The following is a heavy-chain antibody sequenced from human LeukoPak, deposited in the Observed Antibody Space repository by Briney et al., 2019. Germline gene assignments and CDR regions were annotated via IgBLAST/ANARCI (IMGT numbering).Heavy chain of an antibody. CDR2: IRYDGRNK. CDR3: AKGKGDYYHYMDV. CDR1: GFSFSNYG. D-gene: IGHD1-26*01. J-gene: IGHJ6*03. V-gene: IGHV3-30*02. Sequence: PGGSLRLSCAASGFSFSNYGMHWVRQAPGKGLEWVAFIRYDGRNKYYADSVKGRFTISRDNSKNTLYLQMNSLRPEDTAVYYCAKGKGDYYHYMDVWGKGTTVTVSS.